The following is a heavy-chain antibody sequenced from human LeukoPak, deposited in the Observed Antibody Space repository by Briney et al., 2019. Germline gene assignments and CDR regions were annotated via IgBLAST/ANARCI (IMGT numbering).Heavy chain of an antibody. CDR1: GYTFTTYD. CDR3: ARGRGSGHKENWFDP. D-gene: IGHD6-19*01. CDR2: MNPNSGNT. V-gene: IGHV1-8*01. J-gene: IGHJ5*02. Sequence: ASLKVSCKASGYTFTTYDINWVRRATGQGLEWMGWMNPNSGNTGYAQKFQGRVTMTRNTSISTAYMELSSLRSEDTAVYYCARGRGSGHKENWFDPWGQGTLVTVSS.